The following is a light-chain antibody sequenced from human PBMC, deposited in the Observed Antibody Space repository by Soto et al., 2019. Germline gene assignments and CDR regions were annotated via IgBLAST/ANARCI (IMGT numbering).Light chain of an antibody. J-gene: IGLJ3*02. CDR1: NVGSKR. Sequence: SYELTQPPSVSVAPGKTARITCGGNNVGSKRVHWYQQKPGQAPVLVIYSDSDRPSAIPERFSGSNSGKTATLTINRVEAGDEADYYCQVWDSGSDHVVFGGGTKVTVL. CDR2: SDS. CDR3: QVWDSGSDHVV. V-gene: IGLV3-21*04.